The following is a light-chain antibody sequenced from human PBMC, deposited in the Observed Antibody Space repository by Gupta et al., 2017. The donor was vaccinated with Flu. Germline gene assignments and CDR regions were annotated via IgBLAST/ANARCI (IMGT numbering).Light chain of an antibody. CDR1: SSKIGNKY. Sequence: KVTNARPGSSSKIGNKYVSWYQQLPGAAPKLLIYEDEKRPSGIPDRFSGSKSGTSATLGITGLQTGDEADYYCVTWDSSRSALLFGGGTKLTVL. J-gene: IGLJ2*01. CDR3: VTWDSSRSALL. V-gene: IGLV1-51*02. CDR2: EDE.